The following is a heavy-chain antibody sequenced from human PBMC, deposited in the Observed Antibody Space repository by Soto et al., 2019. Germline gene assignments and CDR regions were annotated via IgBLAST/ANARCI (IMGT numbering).Heavy chain of an antibody. CDR2: IYYSGST. CDR3: ARHPTDDRIDYYDY. CDR1: GGSISSYY. V-gene: IGHV4-59*08. J-gene: IGHJ4*02. Sequence: SETLSLTCTVSGGSISSYYWSWIRQPPGKGLEWIGYIYYSGSTNYNPSLKSRVTISVDTSKNQFSLKLSSVTAADTAVYYCARHPTDDRIDYYDYRARPNLFIVSS. D-gene: IGHD3-22*01.